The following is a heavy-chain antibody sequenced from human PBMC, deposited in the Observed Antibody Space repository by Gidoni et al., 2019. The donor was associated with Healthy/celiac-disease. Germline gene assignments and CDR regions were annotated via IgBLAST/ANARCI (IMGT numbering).Heavy chain of an antibody. J-gene: IGHJ4*02. CDR2: INHSVIT. CDR3: ARGRILHYYGSGSPDY. CDR1: GCSFSGYY. V-gene: IGHV4-34*01. D-gene: IGHD3-10*01. Sequence: QVQLQQRGAGLFKPSETLSLTCAVYGCSFSGYYWSWIRQPPGKGLEWIGEINHSVITNYNPSLKSRVTISVDTSTNQFSLKLSSVTAADTAVYYCARGRILHYYGSGSPDYWGQGTLVTVSS.